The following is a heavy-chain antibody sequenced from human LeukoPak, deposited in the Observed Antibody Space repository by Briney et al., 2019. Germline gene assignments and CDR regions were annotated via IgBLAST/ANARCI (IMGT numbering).Heavy chain of an antibody. CDR3: TKDLSGSDWVADF. CDR2: IRDRGDST. J-gene: IGHJ4*02. Sequence: PGGPLRLSCAASGFIFSHYGMSWVRQAPRTGLEWGASIRDRGDSTYYAVSVKGRFTISRDNSKNTLDLRMHSLRAEDSAIYYCTKDLSGSDWVADFWGQGTLVTVSS. V-gene: IGHV3-23*01. CDR1: GFIFSHYG. D-gene: IGHD1-26*01.